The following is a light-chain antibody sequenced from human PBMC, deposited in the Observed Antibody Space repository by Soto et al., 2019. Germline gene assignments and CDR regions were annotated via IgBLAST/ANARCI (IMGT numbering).Light chain of an antibody. Sequence: DIQMTQSPSTLSASVGDRVTITCRASQSVRSWLAWYQQEPGKAPKLLIYEASSLKSGVPSRFSGSGSGAEFTLTISSLQPEDFATYYCQQYNAYPWTFGQGTKVDIK. CDR3: QQYNAYPWT. J-gene: IGKJ1*01. CDR1: QSVRSW. CDR2: EAS. V-gene: IGKV1-5*01.